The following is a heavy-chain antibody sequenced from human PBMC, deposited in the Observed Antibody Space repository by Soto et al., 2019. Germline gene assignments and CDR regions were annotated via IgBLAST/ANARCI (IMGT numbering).Heavy chain of an antibody. CDR1: GYTFTSYA. CDR2: INAGNGNT. J-gene: IGHJ4*02. Sequence: QVQLVQSGAEVKKPGASVKVSCKASGYTFTSYAMHWVRQAPGQRLEWMGWINAGNGNTKYSQKFQGRVTITRDTSASTAYMELSSLRSEDTAVYYCASSCSGYFCSSDFDYWGQGTLVTVSS. D-gene: IGHD1-26*01. CDR3: ASSCSGYFCSSDFDY. V-gene: IGHV1-3*01.